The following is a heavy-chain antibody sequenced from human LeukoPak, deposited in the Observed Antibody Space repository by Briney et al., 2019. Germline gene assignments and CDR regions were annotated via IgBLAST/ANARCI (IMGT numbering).Heavy chain of an antibody. CDR2: ISSSSSYI. J-gene: IGHJ6*02. Sequence: GGSLRLSCAASGFTFSSYSMNWVRQAPGKGLEWVSSISSSSSYIYYADSVKGRFTISRDNAKNSLYLRMNSLRAEDTAVYYCARSPSYYYGMDVWGQGTTVTVSS. CDR1: GFTFSSYS. CDR3: ARSPSYYYGMDV. V-gene: IGHV3-21*01.